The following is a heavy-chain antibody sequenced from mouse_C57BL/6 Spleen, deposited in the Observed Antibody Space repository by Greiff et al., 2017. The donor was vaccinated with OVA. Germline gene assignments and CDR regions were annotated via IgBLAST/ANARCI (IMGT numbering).Heavy chain of an antibody. D-gene: IGHD3-1*01. V-gene: IGHV1-64*01. CDR2: IHPNSGST. Sequence: VQLQQPGAELVKPGASVTLSCKASGYTFTSYWMHWVKQRPGQGLEWIGMIHPNSGSTNYNEKFKIKATLTVDKSSSTAYMQLSRLTSEDSEVYYCARDSGDQMGNYCAMDDWGKGTSVTVSS. J-gene: IGHJ4*01. CDR3: ARDSGDQMGNYCAMDD. CDR1: GYTFTSYW.